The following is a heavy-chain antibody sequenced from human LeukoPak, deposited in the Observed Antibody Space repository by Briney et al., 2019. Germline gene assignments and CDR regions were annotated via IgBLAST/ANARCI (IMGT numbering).Heavy chain of an antibody. V-gene: IGHV4-39*01. J-gene: IGHJ4*02. D-gene: IGHD6-13*01. CDR3: ARHEWQQLVKFDY. CDR1: GGSISSSLYY. Sequence: PSETLSLTCTVSGGSISSSLYYWGWIRQPPGKGLEWIGTIYYSGSTYYNPSLKGRVTISVDTSKNQFSLKASSVTAADTAVYYCARHEWQQLVKFDYWGQGALVTVSS. CDR2: IYYSGST.